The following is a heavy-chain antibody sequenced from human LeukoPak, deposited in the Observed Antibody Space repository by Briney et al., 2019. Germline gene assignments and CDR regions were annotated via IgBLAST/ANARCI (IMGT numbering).Heavy chain of an antibody. V-gene: IGHV4-59*01. D-gene: IGHD3-10*01. CDR3: ARRPFGDPFDY. CDR1: GGSISSYY. Sequence: SETLSLTCTVSGGSISSYYWSWIRQPPGKGLEWIGYIYYSGSTSYSPSLKSRVTISVDTSKKQFSLKLSPVTAADTAFYYCARRPFGDPFDYWGQGTLVTVSS. J-gene: IGHJ4*02. CDR2: IYYSGST.